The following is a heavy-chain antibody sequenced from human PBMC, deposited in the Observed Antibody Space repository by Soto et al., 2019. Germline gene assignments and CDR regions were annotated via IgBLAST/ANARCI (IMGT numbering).Heavy chain of an antibody. J-gene: IGHJ4*02. CDR3: ARTYSSCWYRYYFDY. CDR2: INHRRST. V-gene: IGHV4-34*01. CDR1: GGSFSVYY. Sequence: SETLSRTCAVYGGSFSVYYWSCSRHPPGKGLEWIGEINHRRSTNYNPSLKSRVTISVDTSKTQFSLKLSSVTAADTAVYYCARTYSSCWYRYYFDYWGQGTLVTVSP. D-gene: IGHD6-13*01.